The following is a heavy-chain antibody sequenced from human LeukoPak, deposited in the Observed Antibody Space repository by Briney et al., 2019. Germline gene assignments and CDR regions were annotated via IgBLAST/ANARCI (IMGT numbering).Heavy chain of an antibody. V-gene: IGHV1-2*02. CDR1: GYTVTGYY. J-gene: IGHJ4*02. CDR2: MNPNSGVT. CDR3: ARAFGGSGNYYSVIWDF. Sequence: ASVKLSCKTSGYTVTGYYIHWGRQAPGQGIGWMGWMNPNSGVTNYAQQFQDRVTMTRDTSISTAYMDLSRLRSADTAIYYCARAFGGSGNYYSVIWDFWGQGTLVTVS. D-gene: IGHD3-10*01.